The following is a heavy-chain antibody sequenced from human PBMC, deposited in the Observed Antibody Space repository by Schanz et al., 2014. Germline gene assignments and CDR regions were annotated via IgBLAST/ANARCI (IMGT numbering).Heavy chain of an antibody. CDR3: ARIRYCSSTNCYGFDP. Sequence: EVQLVESGGGLVQPGGSLRLSCAASGFTFNDYWMHWVRQAPGKGLVWVSRINSDGRSTNYADSVKGRFTISRDNSKNTVYLQMNSLRAEDTALYYCARIRYCSSTNCYGFDPWGQGTLVTVSS. V-gene: IGHV3-74*01. J-gene: IGHJ5*02. D-gene: IGHD2-2*01. CDR1: GFTFNDYW. CDR2: INSDGRST.